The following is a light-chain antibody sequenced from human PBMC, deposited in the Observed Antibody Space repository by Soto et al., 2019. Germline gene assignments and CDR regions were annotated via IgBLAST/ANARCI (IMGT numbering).Light chain of an antibody. CDR1: QGISSH. V-gene: IGKV1-9*01. J-gene: IGKJ5*01. Sequence: IQLTQSPSSLSASVGDRVTITCRASQGISSHLAWYQQKPGKAPKLLIYAASTLQTGVPSRFSGSGSGTEFTLTINSLQPEDFATYYCQQSNRYPITFGQGTRLEIK. CDR3: QQSNRYPIT. CDR2: AAS.